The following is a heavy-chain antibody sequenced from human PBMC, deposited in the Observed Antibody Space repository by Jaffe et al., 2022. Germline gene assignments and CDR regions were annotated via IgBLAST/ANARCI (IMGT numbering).Heavy chain of an antibody. CDR1: GFTFSSYS. CDR2: ISSSSSTI. D-gene: IGHD4-17*01. V-gene: IGHV3-48*01. CDR3: ARDQNYGDYEWSWFDP. Sequence: EVQLVESGGGLVQPGGSLRLSCAASGFTFSSYSMNWVRQAPGKGLEWVSYISSSSSTIYYADSVKGRFTISRDNAKNSLYLQMNSLRAEDTAVYYCARDQNYGDYEWSWFDPWGQGTLVTVSS. J-gene: IGHJ5*02.